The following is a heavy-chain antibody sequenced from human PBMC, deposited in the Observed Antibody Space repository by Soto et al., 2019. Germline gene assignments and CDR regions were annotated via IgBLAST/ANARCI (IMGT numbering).Heavy chain of an antibody. J-gene: IGHJ4*02. CDR3: ARLSNPWGNSVMDY. CDR2: IYYSGST. D-gene: IGHD3-16*01. CDR1: GGSISSGGYY. V-gene: IGHV4-31*03. Sequence: QVQLQESGPGLVKPSQTLSLTCTVSGGSISSGGYYWSWIRQHAGKGLEWIGYIYYSGSTYYNPSLKSRVTISVDTSKNQFSLKLSSVTAADTAVYYCARLSNPWGNSVMDYWGQGTLVTVSS.